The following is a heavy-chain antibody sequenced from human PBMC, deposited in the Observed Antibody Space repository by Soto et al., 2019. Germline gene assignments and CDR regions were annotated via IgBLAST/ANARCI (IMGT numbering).Heavy chain of an antibody. V-gene: IGHV4-4*02. CDR2: IFHSGRT. CDR1: GGSISSSHW. Sequence: SETLSLTCAVSGGSISSSHWWSWVRQPPGKGLEWIGEIFHSGRTNYNPSLQSRVTISVDKSKNQFSLKLSSVTAADTAMSYCARHERKHLLRLGELSLVSSLQLIRILEFWGQGTPVT. CDR3: ARHERKHLLRLGELSLVSSLQLIRILEF. J-gene: IGHJ4*02. D-gene: IGHD3-16*02.